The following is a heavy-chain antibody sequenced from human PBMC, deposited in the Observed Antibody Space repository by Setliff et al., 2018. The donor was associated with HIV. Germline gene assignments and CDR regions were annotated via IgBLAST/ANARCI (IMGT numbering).Heavy chain of an antibody. V-gene: IGHV4-4*02. CDR2: IYQSGST. CDR3: ASFLYYPSGSYSY. J-gene: IGHJ4*02. Sequence: SETLSLTCAVSGGSIGSPNWWSWVRQPPGKGLEWIGEIYQSGSTNYNPSLKSRVTISLDTSKSQFSLKLDSVTAADTAVYYCASFLYYPSGSYSYWGQGTLVTVSS. D-gene: IGHD3-10*01. CDR1: GGSIGSPNW.